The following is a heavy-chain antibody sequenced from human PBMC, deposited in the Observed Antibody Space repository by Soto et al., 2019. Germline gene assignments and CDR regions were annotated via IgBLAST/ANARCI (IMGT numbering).Heavy chain of an antibody. Sequence: SETLSLTCAVYGGSFSGYYWSWIHQPPGKGLEWIGEINHSGSTNYNPSLKSRVTVSVDTSKNQLSLKLSSVTAADTAVFYCARLHGYCISSSCHGHYAMDVWGQGTTVTVSS. CDR1: GGSFSGYY. D-gene: IGHD2-2*01. J-gene: IGHJ6*02. CDR2: INHSGST. CDR3: ARLHGYCISSSCHGHYAMDV. V-gene: IGHV4-34*01.